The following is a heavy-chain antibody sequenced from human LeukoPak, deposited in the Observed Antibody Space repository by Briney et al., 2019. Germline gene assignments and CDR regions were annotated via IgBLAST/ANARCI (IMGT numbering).Heavy chain of an antibody. CDR2: ISAYNGNT. D-gene: IGHD2-2*01. J-gene: IGHJ4*02. CDR3: ARDCSSTSCRFDY. Sequence: ASVTVSCKASGYTFISYGFSWVRQAPGQGLEWMGWISAYNGNTNYEQKLQDRVTMTTDTSTSTAYMELRSLRSDDTAVYYCARDCSSTSCRFDYWGQGTLVTVSS. V-gene: IGHV1-18*04. CDR1: GYTFISYG.